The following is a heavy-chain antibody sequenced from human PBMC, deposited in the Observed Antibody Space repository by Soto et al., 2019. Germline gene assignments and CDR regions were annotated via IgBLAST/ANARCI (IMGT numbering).Heavy chain of an antibody. D-gene: IGHD3-9*01. Sequence: GSGPTLVNPTQTLTLTCTFSGFSLSTSGVGVGWIRQPPGKALEWLALIYWNDGKRYSPPLKSRLTISKDTSKNQVVLTVTNMDPVDTATYYCAHSESFYNILTGYPSYYFNYWGPGSLVTVSS. CDR1: GFSLSTSGVG. CDR2: IYWNDGK. V-gene: IGHV2-5*01. J-gene: IGHJ4*02. CDR3: AHSESFYNILTGYPSYYFNY.